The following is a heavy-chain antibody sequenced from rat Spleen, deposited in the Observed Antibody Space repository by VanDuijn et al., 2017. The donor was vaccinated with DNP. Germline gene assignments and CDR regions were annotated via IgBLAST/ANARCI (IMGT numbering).Heavy chain of an antibody. V-gene: IGHV5-17*01. CDR2: IIYYGLRP. CDR3: ARDNFVTAGAMDA. D-gene: IGHD1-4*01. J-gene: IGHJ4*01. Sequence: EVQLVESGGDLVQPGRSLKLSCVASGFIFNDYALAWVRQAPKKGLEWVATIIYYGLRPYYRDSVKGRFTISRDDAKSALYLQMDSLRSEDTATYYCARDNFVTAGAMDAWGQGNSVTVSS. CDR1: GFIFNDYA.